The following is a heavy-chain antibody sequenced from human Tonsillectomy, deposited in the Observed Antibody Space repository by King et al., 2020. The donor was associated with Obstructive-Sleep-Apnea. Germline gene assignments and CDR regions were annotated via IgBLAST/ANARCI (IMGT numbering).Heavy chain of an antibody. Sequence: QLVQSGAEVKNPGASVKVSCKASGYTFTSYSIQWVRQAPGQGLEWMGWINAANGNTKYSQKFQGRVNITRDTSASTAYMELSSLRSEDTAVYYCTRWDVWGQGTMVAVSS. CDR2: INAANGNT. CDR1: GYTFTSYS. V-gene: IGHV1-3*01. J-gene: IGHJ6*02. CDR3: TRWDV.